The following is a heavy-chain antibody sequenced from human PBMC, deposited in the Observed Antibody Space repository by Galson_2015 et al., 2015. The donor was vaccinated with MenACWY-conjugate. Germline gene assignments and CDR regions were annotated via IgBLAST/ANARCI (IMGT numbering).Heavy chain of an antibody. CDR2: IKSKTDGGTT. J-gene: IGHJ4*02. V-gene: IGHV3-15*01. CDR3: TTDPGYYYSNFDY. D-gene: IGHD3-22*01. Sequence: SLRLSCAASGFTFSNAWMSWVRQAPGKGLEWVGRIKSKTDGGTTDYAAPVKGRFTISRDDSKNTLYLQMNSLKTEDTAVYYCTTDPGYYYSNFDYWGQGTLVTVSS. CDR1: GFTFSNAW.